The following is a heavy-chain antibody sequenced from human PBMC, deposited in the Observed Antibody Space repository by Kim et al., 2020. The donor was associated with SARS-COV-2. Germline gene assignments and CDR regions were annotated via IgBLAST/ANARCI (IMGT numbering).Heavy chain of an antibody. CDR3: ARVVGSTGYYFDS. Sequence: GGSLRLSCRASGFTFLAHYLTWIRQAPGKGLEWISYITNSGSYTNYADSVKGRFTISKDNAKSSLYLQMNSLRADDTAVYYCARVVGSTGYYFDSWGQGTLVTVSS. CDR1: GFTFLAHY. J-gene: IGHJ4*02. D-gene: IGHD1-26*01. V-gene: IGHV3-11*05. CDR2: ITNSGSYT.